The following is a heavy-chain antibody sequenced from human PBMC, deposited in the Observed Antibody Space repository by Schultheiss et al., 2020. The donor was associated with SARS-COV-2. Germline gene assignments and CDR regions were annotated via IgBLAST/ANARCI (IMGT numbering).Heavy chain of an antibody. J-gene: IGHJ4*02. V-gene: IGHV4-39*01. CDR3: ARHVRWLETATGTLDY. CDR2: INHSGST. CDR1: GGSISSSSYY. Sequence: SETLSLTCTVSGGSISSSSYYWGWIRQPPGKGLEWIGEINHSGSTNYNPSLKSRVTISVDTSKNQFSLKLSSVTAADTAVYYCARHVRWLETATGTLDYWGQGTLVTVSS. D-gene: IGHD1-26*01.